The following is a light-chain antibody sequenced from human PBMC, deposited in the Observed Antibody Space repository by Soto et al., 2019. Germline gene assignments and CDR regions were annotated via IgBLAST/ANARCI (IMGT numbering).Light chain of an antibody. CDR3: AVWDARLSGYV. Sequence: TQPPSVSETPGQRVTISCSGTISNIGRNYVCWYQQLPGTAPKLLIYGNSQRPSEVPERFSGSKSGTSASLAISGLRSEDEAEYYCAVWDARLSGYVCGSGTKVTVL. V-gene: IGLV1-47*02. J-gene: IGLJ1*01. CDR1: ISNIGRNY. CDR2: GNS.